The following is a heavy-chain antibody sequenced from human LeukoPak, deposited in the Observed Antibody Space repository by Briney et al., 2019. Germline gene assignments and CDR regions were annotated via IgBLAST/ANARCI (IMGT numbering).Heavy chain of an antibody. CDR2: ISGSGGST. J-gene: IGHJ4*02. CDR1: GFTFSSYA. CDR3: AKDQIVVVPAALDY. V-gene: IGHV3-23*01. D-gene: IGHD2-2*01. Sequence: PGASLRLSCAASGFTFSSYAMSWVRHAPGKGLEWVSAISGSGGSTYYADSVKGRFTISRDNSKNTLYLQMNSLRAEDTAVYYCAKDQIVVVPAALDYWGQGTLVTVSS.